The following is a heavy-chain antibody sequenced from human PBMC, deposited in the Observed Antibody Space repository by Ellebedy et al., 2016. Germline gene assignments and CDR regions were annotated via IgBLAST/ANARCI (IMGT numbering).Heavy chain of an antibody. Sequence: GESLKISXAASGFNFHEYTMHWFRQAPGKGLEWVSLISWDGVSTYYADSVKGRFTISKDNRKNSLYLQMNSLRAEDTALYYCAEDRYDFWSGYYLTDYWGQGTLVTVSS. J-gene: IGHJ4*02. V-gene: IGHV3-43*01. CDR3: AEDRYDFWSGYYLTDY. CDR1: GFNFHEYT. CDR2: ISWDGVST. D-gene: IGHD3-3*01.